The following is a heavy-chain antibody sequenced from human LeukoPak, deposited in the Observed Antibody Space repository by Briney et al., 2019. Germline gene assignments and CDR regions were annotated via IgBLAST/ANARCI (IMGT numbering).Heavy chain of an antibody. Sequence: ASVKVSCKASGGTFTSYAISWVRQAPGQGLEWMGRIIPLLGVANYAQKFQGRVTITADKSTSTAYMELSSLRSEDTAVYYCARGRRGPGIGDYYYGMDVWGQGTTVTVSS. V-gene: IGHV1-69*04. D-gene: IGHD1-1*01. J-gene: IGHJ6*02. CDR1: GGTFTSYA. CDR2: IIPLLGVA. CDR3: ARGRRGPGIGDYYYGMDV.